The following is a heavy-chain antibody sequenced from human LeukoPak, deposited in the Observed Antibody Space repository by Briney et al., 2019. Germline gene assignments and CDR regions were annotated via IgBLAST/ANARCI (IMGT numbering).Heavy chain of an antibody. V-gene: IGHV3-21*01. CDR2: ISSSGSGT. CDR3: ARDHRAAAVDY. D-gene: IGHD2-2*01. Sequence: GGSLRLSCAASGVIFSSYAMNWVRQAPGKGLEWVSTISSSGSGTYYADSVKGRFTISRDNAKNSLYLQMNSLRAEDTAVYYCARDHRAAAVDYWGQGTLVTVSS. J-gene: IGHJ4*02. CDR1: GVIFSSYA.